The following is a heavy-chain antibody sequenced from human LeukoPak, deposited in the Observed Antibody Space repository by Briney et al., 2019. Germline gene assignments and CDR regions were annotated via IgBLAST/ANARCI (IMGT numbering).Heavy chain of an antibody. CDR3: ARLVCGGGSCPAEFDY. CDR2: IYYSGST. V-gene: IGHV4-39*02. Sequence: SETLSLTCTVSGGSISSGGHYWGWIRQPPGKGLEWIGSIYYSGSTYYNPSPNSRVTVFIDMSKNHFSLKMSSVTATDTAVYYCARLVCGGGSCPAEFDYWGQGTLVTVSS. J-gene: IGHJ4*02. D-gene: IGHD2-15*01. CDR1: GGSISSGGHY.